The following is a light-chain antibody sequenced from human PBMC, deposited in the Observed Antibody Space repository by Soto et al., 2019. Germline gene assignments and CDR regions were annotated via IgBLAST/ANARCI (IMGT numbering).Light chain of an antibody. CDR2: EVT. CDR3: SSYTSGTTRYA. V-gene: IGLV2-14*01. J-gene: IGLJ1*01. Sequence: QSALTQPASVSGSPGQSITISCTGTGSDVGGYDYVSWYQQHPGKAPKLMIYEVTNRPSGISDRFSGSKSGNTASLTISGLQAEDEADYYCSSYTSGTTRYAFGTGTKLTVL. CDR1: GSDVGGYDY.